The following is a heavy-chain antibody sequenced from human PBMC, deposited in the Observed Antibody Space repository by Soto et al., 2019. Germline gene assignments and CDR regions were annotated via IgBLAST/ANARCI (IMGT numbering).Heavy chain of an antibody. CDR1: GGSISSSSYY. J-gene: IGHJ4*02. Sequence: QLQLQESGPGLVKPSETLSLTCTVSGGSISSSSYYWGWIRQPPGKGLEWIGSIYYSGSTYYNPSLKSRVTISVDTSKNQFSLKLSSVTATDTAVYYCARGSHGDYTILTNWGQGTLVTVSS. D-gene: IGHD3-9*01. CDR3: ARGSHGDYTILTN. V-gene: IGHV4-39*01. CDR2: IYYSGST.